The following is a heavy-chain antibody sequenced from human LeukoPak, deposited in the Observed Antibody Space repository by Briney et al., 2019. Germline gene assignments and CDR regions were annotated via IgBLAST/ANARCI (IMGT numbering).Heavy chain of an antibody. CDR2: INPSDGGT. D-gene: IGHD1-7*01. J-gene: IGHJ4*02. CDR1: GYSFTSYY. CDR3: ARFNWNYGLYYFDY. V-gene: IGHV1-46*01. Sequence: ASVKVSCKASGYSFTSYYMHWVRQAPGHGLEWMGIINPSDGGTNYAQKFQGRVTMTTDTSTSTAYMELRSLRSDDTAVYYCARFNWNYGLYYFDYWDQGTLVTVSS.